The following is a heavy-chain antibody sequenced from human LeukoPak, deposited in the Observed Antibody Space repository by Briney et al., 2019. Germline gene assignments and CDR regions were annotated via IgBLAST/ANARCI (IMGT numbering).Heavy chain of an antibody. CDR2: ISYDGSNK. CDR3: TKAHTTENWVFFDY. D-gene: IGHD7-27*01. J-gene: IGHJ4*02. CDR1: GFTFSSYG. V-gene: IGHV3-30*18. Sequence: PGGSLRLSCAASGFTFSSYGMHWVRQAPGKGLEWVAVISYDGSNKYYADSVKGRFITSRDNSKNPLYLQMNSLGAEDTAVYYCTKAHTTENWVFFDYWGQGTPVTVSS.